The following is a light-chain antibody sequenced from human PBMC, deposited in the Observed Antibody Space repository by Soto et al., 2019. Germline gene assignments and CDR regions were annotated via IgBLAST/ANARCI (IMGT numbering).Light chain of an antibody. J-gene: IGKJ2*01. CDR3: QQYDNFPPYT. CDR1: RDISVY. V-gene: IGKV1-33*01. CDR2: DAS. Sequence: DIQMTQSPSSLSASIGDRVTITCQASRDISVYLNWYQHKPGKPPKLLVYDASNLQTGVPSRFSGSGSGTHFTLTISSLQPDDNATDYCQQYDNFPPYTFGQGTKLEIK.